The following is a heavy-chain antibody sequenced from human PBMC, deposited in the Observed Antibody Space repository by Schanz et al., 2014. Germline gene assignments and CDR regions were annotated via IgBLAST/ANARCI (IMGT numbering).Heavy chain of an antibody. V-gene: IGHV3-30-3*01. CDR2: ISHDGHRD. Sequence: VHLEESGGGVVQPGRSLRLSCAASGFTFHTYDMHWVRQAPGKGLEWVAQISHDGHRDFYADSVKGRFTVSRDNNWKTLSLQMNSLRSDDTAIYHCARLDSSSWYPRYWGQGTLVTVSS. D-gene: IGHD6-13*01. CDR3: ARLDSSSWYPRY. J-gene: IGHJ4*02. CDR1: GFTFHTYD.